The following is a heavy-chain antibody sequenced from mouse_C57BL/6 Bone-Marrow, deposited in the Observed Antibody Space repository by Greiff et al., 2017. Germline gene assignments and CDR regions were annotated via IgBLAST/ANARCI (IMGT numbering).Heavy chain of an antibody. D-gene: IGHD2-4*01. J-gene: IGHJ4*01. CDR1: GFNIKDDY. CDR3: TNDYGPNYYAMDY. V-gene: IGHV14-4*01. Sequence: EVQLQQSGAELVRPGASVKLSCTASGFNIKDDYMHWVKQRPEQGLEWIGWIDPENGDTEYASKFQGKATITADTSSNTAYLQLSSLTSEDTAVYYGTNDYGPNYYAMDYWGQGTSVTVSS. CDR2: IDPENGDT.